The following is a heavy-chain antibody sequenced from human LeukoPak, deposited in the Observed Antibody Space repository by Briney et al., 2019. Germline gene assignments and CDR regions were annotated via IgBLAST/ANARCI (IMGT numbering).Heavy chain of an antibody. CDR3: ARDMVRGVIRNWFDP. Sequence: GASVKVSCKASGGTFSSYAISWVRQAPGQGLEWMGGIIPIFGTANYAQKFQGRVTITADESTSTAYMELSSLRSEDTAVYYCARDMVRGVIRNWFDPWGQGTLVTVSS. CDR1: GGTFSSYA. V-gene: IGHV1-69*13. D-gene: IGHD3-10*01. CDR2: IIPIFGTA. J-gene: IGHJ5*02.